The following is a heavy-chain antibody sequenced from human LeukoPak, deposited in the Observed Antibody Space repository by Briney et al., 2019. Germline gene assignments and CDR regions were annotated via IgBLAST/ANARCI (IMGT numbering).Heavy chain of an antibody. J-gene: IGHJ5*02. CDR1: GFTFSSYN. V-gene: IGHV3-21*01. Sequence: GESLRLSCAASGFTFSSYNMNWVRQAPGKGLEWVSSISSSSDYIYYADSVKGRFTISRDNAKNSLYLQMKSLRAEDTAVYYCARGKTSQNIVTRKTYNWFDPWGQGTLVTVSS. CDR2: ISSSSDYI. CDR3: ARGKTSQNIVTRKTYNWFDP. D-gene: IGHD2/OR15-2a*01.